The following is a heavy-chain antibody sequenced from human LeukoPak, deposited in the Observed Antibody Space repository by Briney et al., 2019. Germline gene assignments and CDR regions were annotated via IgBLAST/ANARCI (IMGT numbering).Heavy chain of an antibody. V-gene: IGHV6-1*01. Sequence: SQTLSLTCAISGDSVSSNTAAWNWIRQSPSRGLEWLGRTYYRSKWYNDYAVSVKSRISINPDTSKNQFSLQLNSVTPEDTAVYYCAREPYYYGSSGYSTFDYWGQGTLVTVSS. CDR2: TYYRSKWYN. CDR1: GDSVSSNTAA. J-gene: IGHJ4*02. D-gene: IGHD3-22*01. CDR3: AREPYYYGSSGYSTFDY.